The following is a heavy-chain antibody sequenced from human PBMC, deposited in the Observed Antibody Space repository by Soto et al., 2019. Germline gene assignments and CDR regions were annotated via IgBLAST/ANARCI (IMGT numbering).Heavy chain of an antibody. J-gene: IGHJ6*02. Sequence: SETQSLTWSVSGGSIGSYYWSWIRQPAGKGLEWIGRIYTSGSTNYNPSLKSRVTMSVDTSKNQFSLKLSSVTAADTAVYYCASVTTPYYYYGMDVWGQGTTVTVSS. D-gene: IGHD4-17*01. CDR3: ASVTTPYYYYGMDV. CDR2: IYTSGST. CDR1: GGSIGSYY. V-gene: IGHV4-4*07.